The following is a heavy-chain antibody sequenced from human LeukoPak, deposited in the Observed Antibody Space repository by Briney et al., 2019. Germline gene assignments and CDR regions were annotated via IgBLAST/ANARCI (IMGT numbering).Heavy chain of an antibody. V-gene: IGHV6-1*01. CDR1: GDSVSSNSAA. J-gene: IGHJ5*02. CDR3: ARDPENRYYGGNWFDP. D-gene: IGHD4-23*01. Sequence: SQTLSLTCAISGDSVSSNSAAWNWIRQSPSRGLEWLGRTYYRSKWYNDYAVSVKSRITINPDTSKNQFSLQLNSVTPEDTAVYYCARDPENRYYGGNWFDPWGQGTLVTVSS. CDR2: TYYRSKWYN.